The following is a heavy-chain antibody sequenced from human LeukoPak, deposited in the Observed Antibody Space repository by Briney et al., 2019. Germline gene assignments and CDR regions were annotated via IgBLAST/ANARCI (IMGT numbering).Heavy chain of an antibody. CDR3: ARAPEVWTADSSHDAFDI. Sequence: PSETLSLTCSVSGGSITKNGYYWGWTRQSPETGLEWIGSMHYSGSTNYNPSLKSRVTISVDKSKNQFSLKLSSVTAADTAVYYCARAPEVWTADSSHDAFDIWGQGTMVTVSS. D-gene: IGHD3/OR15-3a*01. CDR2: MHYSGST. V-gene: IGHV4-39*07. CDR1: GGSITKNGYY. J-gene: IGHJ3*02.